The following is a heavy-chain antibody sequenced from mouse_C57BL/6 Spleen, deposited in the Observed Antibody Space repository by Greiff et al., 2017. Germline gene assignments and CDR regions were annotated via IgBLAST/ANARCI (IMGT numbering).Heavy chain of an antibody. Sequence: EVNLVESEGGLVQPGSSMKLSCTASGFTFSDYYMAWVRQVPEKGLEWVANINYDGSSTYYLDSLKSRFIISRDNAKNILYLQMSSLKSEDTATYYCARGVITTVVADYYAMDYWGQGPSVTVSS. CDR3: ARGVITTVVADYYAMDY. J-gene: IGHJ4*01. CDR2: INYDGSST. CDR1: GFTFSDYY. V-gene: IGHV5-16*01. D-gene: IGHD1-1*01.